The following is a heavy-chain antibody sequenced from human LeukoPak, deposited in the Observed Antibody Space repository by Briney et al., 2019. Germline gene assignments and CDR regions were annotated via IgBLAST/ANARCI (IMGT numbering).Heavy chain of an antibody. Sequence: ASVKVSCKASGYTFTCYYMHWVRQAPGQGHEWMGWINPNSGGRNNAQKFQGRVTINRDTTIRKDYMELSRLRSEDTAVYYCATLGYDILTGPKSYDYWGQGTLVTVSS. D-gene: IGHD3-9*01. J-gene: IGHJ4*02. CDR3: ATLGYDILTGPKSYDY. CDR2: INPNSGGR. CDR1: GYTFTCYY. V-gene: IGHV1-2*02.